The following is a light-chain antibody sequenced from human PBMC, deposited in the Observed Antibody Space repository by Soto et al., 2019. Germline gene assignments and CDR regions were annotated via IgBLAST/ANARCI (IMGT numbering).Light chain of an antibody. CDR2: EAS. Sequence: DIQMTQSPSTLSGSVGDRVTITCRASQTISSWLAWYQQTPGKAPKVLIYEASSLDSGVPSRFSGSGAGTEFTLTISSLQPDDFETYYCQQYNSYSRTFGQGTQVDIK. J-gene: IGKJ1*01. CDR1: QTISSW. CDR3: QQYNSYSRT. V-gene: IGKV1-5*01.